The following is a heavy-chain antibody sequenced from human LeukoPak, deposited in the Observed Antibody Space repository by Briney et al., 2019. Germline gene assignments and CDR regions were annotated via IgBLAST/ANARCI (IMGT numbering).Heavy chain of an antibody. CDR3: ARGPDVDGYIHAPFDY. CDR2: SYSGGST. J-gene: IGHJ4*02. CDR1: GFTISRHY. D-gene: IGHD5-24*01. V-gene: IGHV3-53*01. Sequence: PGGSLRLSCAASGFTISRHYMSWVRQAPGKGLEWVALSYSGGSTYYADSVEGRFTISRDNSKSMLFLQMNSLRDDDTAVYYCARGPDVDGYIHAPFDYWGQGALVTVSS.